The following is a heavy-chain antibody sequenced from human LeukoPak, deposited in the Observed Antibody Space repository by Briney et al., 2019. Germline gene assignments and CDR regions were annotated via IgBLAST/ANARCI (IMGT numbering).Heavy chain of an antibody. CDR2: INGDGSDT. V-gene: IGHV3-74*01. D-gene: IGHD2-15*01. CDR3: ARDQAGYCSGSTCP. Sequence: PGGSLRLSCSASGFTFSDYWMHWVRQAPGKGLVWVAAINGDGSDTIYADSVRARFIISRDNVRNTVSLQMNSLRVEDTAIYYCARDQAGYCSGSTCPWGQGTQVTVSS. J-gene: IGHJ5*02. CDR1: GFTFSDYW.